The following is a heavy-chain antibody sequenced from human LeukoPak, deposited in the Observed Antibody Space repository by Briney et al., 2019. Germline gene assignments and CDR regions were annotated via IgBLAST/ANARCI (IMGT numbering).Heavy chain of an antibody. CDR3: ARDRYDYVWGSYRYTFDY. V-gene: IGHV4-61*01. D-gene: IGHD3-16*02. Sequence: SETLSLTCTVSGGSVSSGSYYWSWIRQPPGKGLEWIGYIYYSGSTNYNPSLKSRVTISVDTSKNQFSLKLSSVTAADTAVYYCARDRYDYVWGSYRYTFDYWGQGTLVTVSS. CDR2: IYYSGST. J-gene: IGHJ4*02. CDR1: GGSVSSGSYY.